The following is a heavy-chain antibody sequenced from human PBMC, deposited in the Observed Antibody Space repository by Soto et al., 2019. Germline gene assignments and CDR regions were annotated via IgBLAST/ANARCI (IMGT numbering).Heavy chain of an antibody. CDR1: GFSLSTSGVG. J-gene: IGHJ4*02. V-gene: IGHV2-5*01. CDR2: IYWYDDK. D-gene: IGHD6-13*01. Sequence: QITLRESGPTLVKPTQTLTLTCTFSGFSLSTSGVGVGWIRQPPGKALGCLALIYWYDDKRYSPSLTSRLTHPNDTNKNHVVLTMTYMAPVDTDKYYCAHSSEQHIKNHFDCSYQGTQVIISS. CDR3: AHSSEQHIKNHFDC.